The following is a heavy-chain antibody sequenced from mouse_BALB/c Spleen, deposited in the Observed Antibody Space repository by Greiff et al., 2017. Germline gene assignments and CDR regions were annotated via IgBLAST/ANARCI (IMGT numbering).Heavy chain of an antibody. CDR1: GFTFSSYG. CDR2: INSNGGST. CDR3: ARYYYGQAMDY. V-gene: IGHV5-6-3*01. D-gene: IGHD1-1*01. J-gene: IGHJ4*01. Sequence: EVQLVESGGGLVQPGGSLKLSCAASGFTFSSYGMSWVRQTPDKRLELVATINSNGGSTYYPDSVKGRFTISRDNAKNTLYLQMSSLKSEDTAMYYYARYYYGQAMDYWGQGTSVTVSS.